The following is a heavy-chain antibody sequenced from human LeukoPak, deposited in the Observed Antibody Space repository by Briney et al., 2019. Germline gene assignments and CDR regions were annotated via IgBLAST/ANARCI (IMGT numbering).Heavy chain of an antibody. V-gene: IGHV3-15*01. CDR3: TSEEDDYRGRTGY. CDR1: GFIFSNAY. CDR2: IKSKGDGGTT. D-gene: IGHD4-17*01. Sequence: GGSLRLSCAAYGFIFSNAYITLVRQAPGKGLEWVGRIKSKGDGGTTDYAAPVKDRFTISRDGSKNTLYLQMNSLKTEDTAIYYCTSEEDDYRGRTGYWGQGTLVTVSS. J-gene: IGHJ4*02.